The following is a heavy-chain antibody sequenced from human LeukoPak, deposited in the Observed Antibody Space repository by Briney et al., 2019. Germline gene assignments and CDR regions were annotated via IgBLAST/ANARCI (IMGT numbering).Heavy chain of an antibody. CDR3: ARVKREGGYSYDDRPFYYYYYMDV. J-gene: IGHJ6*03. Sequence: VASVKVSCKASGGTFSSYAISWVRQAPGQGLEWMGRIIPIFGTANYAQKFQGRVTITTDESTSTAYMELSSLRSEDTAVYYCARVKREGGYSYDDRPFYYYYYMDVWGKGTTVTVSS. CDR1: GGTFSSYA. V-gene: IGHV1-69*05. D-gene: IGHD5-18*01. CDR2: IIPIFGTA.